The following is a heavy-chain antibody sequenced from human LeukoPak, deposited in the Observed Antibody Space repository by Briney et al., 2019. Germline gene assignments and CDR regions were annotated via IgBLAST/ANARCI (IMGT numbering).Heavy chain of an antibody. CDR1: GGSLSSYY. D-gene: IGHD6-19*01. V-gene: IGHV4-59*01. J-gene: IGHJ5*02. Sequence: SETLSLTCTVSGGSLSSYYWSWLRQPPGKGLEWIGYIYYSGSTNYNPSLKSRAPISVDPSKNQFSLKLSSVTAADTAVYYCARDGDEAVAGTLNHWGQGTLVTVSS. CDR3: ARDGDEAVAGTLNH. CDR2: IYYSGST.